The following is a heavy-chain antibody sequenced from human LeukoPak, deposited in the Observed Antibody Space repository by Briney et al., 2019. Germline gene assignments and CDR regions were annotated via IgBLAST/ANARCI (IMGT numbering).Heavy chain of an antibody. CDR2: IYHSGST. CDR3: ARHSPRDFWSGYYYGGGLTPDNWFDP. CDR1: GYSISSGYY. Sequence: SETLPLTCIVSGYSISSGYYWGWIRQPPGKGLEWIGSIYHSGSTYYNPSLKSRVTISVDTSKNQFSLKLSSVTAADTAVYYCARHSPRDFWSGYYYGGGLTPDNWFDPWGQGTLVTVSS. D-gene: IGHD3-3*01. J-gene: IGHJ5*02. V-gene: IGHV4-38-2*02.